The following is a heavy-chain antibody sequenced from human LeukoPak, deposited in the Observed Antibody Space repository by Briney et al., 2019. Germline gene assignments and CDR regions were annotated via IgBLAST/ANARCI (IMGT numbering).Heavy chain of an antibody. D-gene: IGHD6-13*01. CDR2: ISYDGSNK. CDR3: ARGHIAAAGFDY. CDR1: GFTFSSYG. V-gene: IGHV3-30*03. Sequence: GGSLRLSCAASGFTFSSYGMHWVRQASGKGLEWVAVISYDGSNKYYADSVKGRFTISRDNSKNTLYLQMNSLRAEDTAVYYCARGHIAAAGFDYWGQGTLVTVSS. J-gene: IGHJ4*02.